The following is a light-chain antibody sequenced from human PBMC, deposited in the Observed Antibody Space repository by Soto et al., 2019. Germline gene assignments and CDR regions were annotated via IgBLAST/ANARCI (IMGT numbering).Light chain of an antibody. CDR2: GAS. V-gene: IGKV3D-15*01. J-gene: IGKJ4*01. CDR3: QQYNNWPIT. Sequence: EIVMRQSPATLSVSPGERATLSCRASQSVSSNLAWYQQKPGQAPRLLIYGASTRATGIPARFSGSGSGTEFTLTISSLQSEDFAVYYCQQYNNWPITFGGGTKVDIK. CDR1: QSVSSN.